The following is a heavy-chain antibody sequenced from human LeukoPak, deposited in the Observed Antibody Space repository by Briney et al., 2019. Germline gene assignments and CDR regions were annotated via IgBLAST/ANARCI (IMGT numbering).Heavy chain of an antibody. Sequence: SETLSLTCTVSGGSISSYYWSWIRQPPGKGLEWIGYIYYSGSTNYNPSLKSRVTISVDKSKNQFSLKLSSVTAADTAVYYCASIGYGSVDYWGQGTLVTVSS. CDR2: IYYSGST. CDR1: GGSISSYY. V-gene: IGHV4-59*12. D-gene: IGHD3-10*01. J-gene: IGHJ4*02. CDR3: ASIGYGSVDY.